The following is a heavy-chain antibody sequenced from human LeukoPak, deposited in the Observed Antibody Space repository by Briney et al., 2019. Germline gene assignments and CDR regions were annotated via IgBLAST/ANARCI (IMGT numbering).Heavy chain of an antibody. CDR2: INSDGSIT. Sequence: GGSLRLSCAASGSTFSNYLMHWVRQAPGKGLVWVSRINSDGSITNYADAVKGRFTVSRDNAKNTLYLQMNSLRAEDAAVYYCTRGVVLNAFDIWGQGTMVTVSS. V-gene: IGHV3-74*01. CDR3: TRGVVLNAFDI. D-gene: IGHD3-22*01. CDR1: GSTFSNYL. J-gene: IGHJ3*02.